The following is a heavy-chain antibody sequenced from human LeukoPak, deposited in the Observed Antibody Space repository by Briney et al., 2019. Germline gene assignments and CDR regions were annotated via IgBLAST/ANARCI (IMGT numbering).Heavy chain of an antibody. V-gene: IGHV4-34*01. Sequence: SETLSLTCAVYGGSFSGYYWSWIRQPPGKGLEWIGEINHSGTTNYNPSLKSRVTISIDTSRNQFSLKLSSLTAADTGVYYCASSRGYSSSLWYYYMDVWGKGTTATVSS. D-gene: IGHD6-13*01. CDR1: GGSFSGYY. CDR3: ASSRGYSSSLWYYYMDV. CDR2: INHSGTT. J-gene: IGHJ6*03.